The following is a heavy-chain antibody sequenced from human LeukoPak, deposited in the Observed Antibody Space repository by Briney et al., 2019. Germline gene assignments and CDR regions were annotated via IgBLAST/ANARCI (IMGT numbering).Heavy chain of an antibody. V-gene: IGHV3-9*01. D-gene: IGHD3-22*01. CDR1: GGSISSYY. J-gene: IGHJ3*02. CDR2: ISWNSGSI. CDR3: AKDSSGYLDAFDI. Sequence: LSLTCTVSGGSISSYYWSWVRQAPGKGLEWVSGISWNSGSIGYADSVKGRFTISRDNAKNSLYLQMNSLRAEDTALYYCAKDSSGYLDAFDIWGQGTMVTVSS.